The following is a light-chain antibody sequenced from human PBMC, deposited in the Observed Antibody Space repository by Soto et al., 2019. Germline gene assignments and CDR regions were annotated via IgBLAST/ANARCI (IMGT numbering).Light chain of an antibody. V-gene: IGLV6-57*04. J-gene: IGLJ2*01. Sequence: NFMLTQPHSVSESPGKTVTISCTRSSGSIASNYVQWYQQRPGSVPTTVIYEGNQRPSGVPDRFSGSTDGSSNSASLTISGLQTEDEADYYCQSSDSSTVVFGGGTKVTVL. CDR3: QSSDSSTVV. CDR2: EGN. CDR1: SGSIASNY.